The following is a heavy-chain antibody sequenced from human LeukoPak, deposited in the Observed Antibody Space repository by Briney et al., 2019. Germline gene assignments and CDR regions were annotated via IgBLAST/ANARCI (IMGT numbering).Heavy chain of an antibody. CDR2: IYICGST. J-gene: IGHJ3*02. D-gene: IGHD2-21*02. CDR3: ARLVEGYCGSDCDAFDI. CDR1: GGSISSSY. Sequence: SETLSLTCTVSGGSISSSYRSWIRQPAGKGLGLIGRIYICGSTNYNPSLKRRLTMSVDTSKNQCSLKLSCVTAADTAVYYCARLVEGYCGSDCDAFDIWGQGTMVTVSS. V-gene: IGHV4-4*07.